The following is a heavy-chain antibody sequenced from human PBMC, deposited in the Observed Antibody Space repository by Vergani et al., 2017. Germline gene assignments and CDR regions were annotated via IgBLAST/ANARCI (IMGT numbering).Heavy chain of an antibody. CDR3: ARNPYCGGDCYADAFDI. V-gene: IGHV4-59*01. J-gene: IGHJ3*02. CDR1: GGSTSSYY. CDR2: IYYSGST. D-gene: IGHD2-21*02. Sequence: QVQLQESGPGLVKPSETLSLTCTVSGGSTSSYYWSWIRQPPGKGLEWIGYIYYSGSTNYNPSLNSRVTISVDTSKNQFSLKLSSVTAADTAVYYCARNPYCGGDCYADAFDIWGQGTMVTVSS.